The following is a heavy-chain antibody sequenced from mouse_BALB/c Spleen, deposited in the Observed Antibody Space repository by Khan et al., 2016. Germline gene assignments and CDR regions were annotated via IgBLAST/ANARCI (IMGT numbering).Heavy chain of an antibody. Sequence: EVKLEESGGGLVQPGGSMKLSCVASGFTFSNYWMNWVRQSPEKGLKWVAEIRLKSNNYATHYAESVKGRFTISRDDSKSSVYLQMNNLRAEDTGIYYCTRDGYFDYWGQGTTLTVSS. V-gene: IGHV6-6*02. CDR2: IRLKSNNYAT. CDR1: GFTFSNYW. CDR3: TRDGYFDY. J-gene: IGHJ2*01.